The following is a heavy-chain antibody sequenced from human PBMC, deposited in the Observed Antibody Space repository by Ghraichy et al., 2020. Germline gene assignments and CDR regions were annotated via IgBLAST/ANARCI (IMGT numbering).Heavy chain of an antibody. CDR2: ISGSGGST. Sequence: GGSLRLSCAASGFHFRSYALSWVRQATGTGLDWVSAISGSGGSTYYADSVKGRFTISRDNSKNTLYLQMNSLRAEDTAVYYCAKGSGDDWTFFDYWGQGTLVTVSS. CDR3: AKGSGDDWTFFDY. D-gene: IGHD5-12*01. J-gene: IGHJ4*02. CDR1: GFHFRSYA. V-gene: IGHV3-23*01.